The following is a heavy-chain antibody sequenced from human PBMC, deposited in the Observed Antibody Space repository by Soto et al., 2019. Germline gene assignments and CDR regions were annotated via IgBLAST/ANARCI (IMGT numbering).Heavy chain of an antibody. CDR2: INAGNGNT. D-gene: IGHD3-10*01. CDR1: GYTFTSYA. J-gene: IGHJ4*02. CDR3: ARAPTTYYYGSGSYESGFFDY. Sequence: ASVKVSCKASGYTFTSYAMHWVRQAPGQRLEWMGWINAGNGNTKYSQKFQGRVTITRDTSASTAYMELSSLRSEDTAVYYCARAPTTYYYGSGSYESGFFDYWGQGTLVTVS. V-gene: IGHV1-3*01.